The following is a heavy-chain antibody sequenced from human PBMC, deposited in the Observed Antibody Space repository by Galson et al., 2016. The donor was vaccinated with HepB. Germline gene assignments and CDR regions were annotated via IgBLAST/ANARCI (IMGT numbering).Heavy chain of an antibody. CDR1: GFTFSSYA. V-gene: IGHV3-23*01. D-gene: IGHD6-19*01. CDR2: ISGNSGNT. J-gene: IGHJ4*02. CDR3: AKRSLAGAADY. Sequence: SLRLSCAASGFTFSSYAMTWVRQAPGKGLQWVSVISGNSGNTNYADSVRGRFTISRNNSRNTRYLQMNSLTFEDTAVYYCAKRSLAGAADYWGQGTLVTVSS.